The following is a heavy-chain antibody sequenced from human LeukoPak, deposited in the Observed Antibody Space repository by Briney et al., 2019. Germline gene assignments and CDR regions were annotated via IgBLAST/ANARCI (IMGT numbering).Heavy chain of an antibody. Sequence: GASVKVSCKTSGYTFTGYYIQWVRQAPGQGLEWMGYINPDSGGTNYAQEFQGWVTMTRDTSISTAYMELSRLRSDDTAVYYCARAGTVEMTPLDYWGQGTLVTVSS. CDR2: INPDSGGT. CDR1: GYTFTGYY. CDR3: ARAGTVEMTPLDY. D-gene: IGHD5-24*01. J-gene: IGHJ4*02. V-gene: IGHV1-2*04.